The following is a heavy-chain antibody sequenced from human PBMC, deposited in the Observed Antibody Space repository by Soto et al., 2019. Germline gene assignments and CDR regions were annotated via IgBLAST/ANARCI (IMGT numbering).Heavy chain of an antibody. CDR3: ARDNEIGPRYNTERRYFDY. D-gene: IGHD2-2*02. Sequence: PSETLSLTCTFSGFSLSSSIYYLGWIRPPPGKGLEWIGSIYYSGSTYYNPSLKSRVTISVDTSKNQFSLKLSSVTAADTAVYYCARDNEIGPRYNTERRYFDYWVQGTLVTGSS. V-gene: IGHV4-39*02. CDR1: GFSLSSSIYY. CDR2: IYYSGST. J-gene: IGHJ4*02.